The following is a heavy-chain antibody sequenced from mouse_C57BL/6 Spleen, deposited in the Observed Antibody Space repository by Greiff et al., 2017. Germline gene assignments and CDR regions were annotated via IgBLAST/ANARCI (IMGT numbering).Heavy chain of an antibody. CDR1: GYTFTSYW. D-gene: IGHD1-1*01. CDR2: IHPNSGST. CDR3: AREDYGSKGYYAMDY. V-gene: IGHV1-64*01. J-gene: IGHJ4*01. Sequence: VQLLQPGAELVKPGASVKLSCKASGYTFTSYWMHWVKQRPGQGLEWIGMIHPNSGSTNYNEKFKSKVTLTVDKSSSTVYMQISSLTSEDSAVYDCAREDYGSKGYYAMDYWGQGTSVTVSS.